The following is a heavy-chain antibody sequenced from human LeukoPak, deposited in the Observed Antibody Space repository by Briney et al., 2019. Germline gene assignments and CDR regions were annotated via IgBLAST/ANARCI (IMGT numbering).Heavy chain of an antibody. Sequence: GGSVRVSCPCTVCTFIHYLMNELRQARGRELAWVSRTSGSGGGTYYADALKGRLTISRDNSKSTLYLQMNRLKGEDTALYYCAKVGIRISLIVVVFTTAEAWYFDLWGRGALVTVCS. D-gene: IGHD3-22*01. J-gene: IGHJ2*01. CDR3: AKVGIRISLIVVVFTTAEAWYFDL. CDR1: VCTFIHYL. CDR2: TSGSGGGT. V-gene: IGHV3-23*01.